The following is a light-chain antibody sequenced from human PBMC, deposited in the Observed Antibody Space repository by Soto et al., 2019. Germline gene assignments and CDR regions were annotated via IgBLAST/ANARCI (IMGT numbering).Light chain of an antibody. V-gene: IGKV1-16*01. Sequence: DIQMTQSPSSLSVSVGDRVTITCRASQDIGSSLGWFQQKPGKAPKSLIYAASTLQVGVPSRFSSSGSGTDFIRTISSLQPEDFATYYCQQYNSYPRTFGQGTKVEIK. J-gene: IGKJ1*01. CDR1: QDIGSS. CDR2: AAS. CDR3: QQYNSYPRT.